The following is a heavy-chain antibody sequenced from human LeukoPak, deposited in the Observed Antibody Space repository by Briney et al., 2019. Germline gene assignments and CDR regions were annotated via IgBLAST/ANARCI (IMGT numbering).Heavy chain of an antibody. J-gene: IGHJ4*02. CDR1: GFTFGSYA. Sequence: GGSLRLSCAASGFTFGSYAMHWVRQAPGKGLEWVAVISYDGSDKYYADSVKGRFTISRDNSKNMLYLQVNSLRAEDTAVYYCARDWNYYGIFDYWGQGTLVTVSS. D-gene: IGHD3-10*01. CDR3: ARDWNYYGIFDY. V-gene: IGHV3-30*04. CDR2: ISYDGSDK.